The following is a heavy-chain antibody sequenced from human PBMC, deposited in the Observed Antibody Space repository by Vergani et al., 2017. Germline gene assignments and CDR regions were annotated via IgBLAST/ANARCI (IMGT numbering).Heavy chain of an antibody. CDR1: GYTFTSYD. J-gene: IGHJ6*03. D-gene: IGHD3-3*01. CDR3: ASNYYDFWSGYSVLMDV. CDR2: MNPNSGNT. Sequence: QVQLVQSGAEVKKPGASVKVSCKASGYTFTSYDINWVRQATGQGLEWMGWMNPNSGNTGYAQKFQGRVTMTRNTSISTAYMELSSLRSEDTAVYYCASNYYDFWSGYSVLMDVWGKGTTVTVSS. V-gene: IGHV1-8*02.